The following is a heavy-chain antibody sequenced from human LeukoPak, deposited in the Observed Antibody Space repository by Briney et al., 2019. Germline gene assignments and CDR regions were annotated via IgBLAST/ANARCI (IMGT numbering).Heavy chain of an antibody. J-gene: IGHJ6*02. CDR2: FDPEDGET. Sequence: ASVEVSCKVSGYTLTELSMHWVRQAPGKGLEWMGGFDPEDGETIYAQKFQGRVTMTEDTSTDTAYMELSSLRSEDTAVYYCATVTVVVPAARYYYYGMDVWGQGTTVTVSS. D-gene: IGHD2-2*01. V-gene: IGHV1-24*01. CDR1: GYTLTELS. CDR3: ATVTVVVPAARYYYYGMDV.